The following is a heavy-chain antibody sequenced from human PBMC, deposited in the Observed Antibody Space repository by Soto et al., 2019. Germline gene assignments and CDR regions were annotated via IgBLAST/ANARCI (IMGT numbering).Heavy chain of an antibody. D-gene: IGHD3-22*01. V-gene: IGHV4-59*11. CDR3: AREMNYYDTSGDSYFDY. J-gene: IGHJ4*02. Sequence: SETLSLTCTVSGVSITSHYWSWIRQSPGKGLEWIAYMHHSGSTNYNPSLKSRVTVSIDTSKNQFSLRLSSVTAADTAVYYCAREMNYYDTSGDSYFDYWGQGTLVTVSS. CDR2: MHHSGST. CDR1: GVSITSHY.